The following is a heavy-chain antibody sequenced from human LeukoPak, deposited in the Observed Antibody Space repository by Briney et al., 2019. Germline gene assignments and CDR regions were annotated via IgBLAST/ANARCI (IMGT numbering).Heavy chain of an antibody. CDR3: ARVITMVRGVIKARYYYGMDV. J-gene: IGHJ6*04. Sequence: PGRSLRLSCAASGFTFSSYAMHWVRQAPGKGLEWVAVISYDGSNKYYADSVKGRFTISRDNSKNTLYLQMNSLRAEDTAVYYCARVITMVRGVIKARYYYGMDVWGKGTSVTVSS. CDR2: ISYDGSNK. V-gene: IGHV3-30*04. CDR1: GFTFSSYA. D-gene: IGHD3-10*01.